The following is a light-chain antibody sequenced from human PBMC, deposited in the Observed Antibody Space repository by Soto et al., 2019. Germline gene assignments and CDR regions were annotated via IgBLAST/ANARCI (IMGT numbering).Light chain of an antibody. CDR1: ETVNSW. V-gene: IGKV1-5*01. Sequence: DIQMTQSASTLSASIGDRVTITCRASETVNSWLAWYQQKPGKAPKLLIYDASSLESGVPSRFSGSGSGTEFTLTISSLQPDDFATYYCQQYNSYPITFGQGTRLEIK. J-gene: IGKJ5*01. CDR2: DAS. CDR3: QQYNSYPIT.